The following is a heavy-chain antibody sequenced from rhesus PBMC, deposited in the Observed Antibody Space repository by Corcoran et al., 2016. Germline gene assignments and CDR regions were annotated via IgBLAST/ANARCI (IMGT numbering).Heavy chain of an antibody. J-gene: IGHJ4*01. D-gene: IGHD3-9*01. CDR1: GGSISGYY. Sequence: QVQMAESGPGLVKPSETQALTCAVSGGSISGYYCNWIRQPPGKGVELIGSIGGSSGSTDYNPSLKSRVTISTDTSKNQLSLRLSSVTAADTAAYYCARNYEDDYGYYQGGDYWGQGVLVTVSS. V-gene: IGHV4S5*01. CDR3: ARNYEDDYGYYQGGDY. CDR2: IGGSSGST.